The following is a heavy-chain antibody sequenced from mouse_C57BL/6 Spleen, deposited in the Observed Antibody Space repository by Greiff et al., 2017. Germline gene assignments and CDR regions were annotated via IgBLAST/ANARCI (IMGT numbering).Heavy chain of an antibody. Sequence: QVHVKQSGAELVRPGASVKLSCKASGYTFTDYYINWVKQRPGQGLEWIARIYPGSGNTYYNEKFKGKATLTAEKSSSTAYMQLSSLTSEDSAVYFCAREDYDGYSFDYWGQGTTLTVSS. CDR1: GYTFTDYY. CDR3: AREDYDGYSFDY. V-gene: IGHV1-76*01. J-gene: IGHJ2*01. CDR2: IYPGSGNT. D-gene: IGHD2-3*01.